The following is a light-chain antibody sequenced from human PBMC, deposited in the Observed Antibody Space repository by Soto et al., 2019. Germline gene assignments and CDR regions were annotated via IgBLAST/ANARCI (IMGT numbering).Light chain of an antibody. CDR1: QSVTTF. Sequence: DIQMTQSPSSLSASVGDRVTITCRTSQSVTTFLNWYQQKPGEAPKLLIYSASTVQNGVPSIFTVNRYGADFEITISSLQPAHFATYYCQQSYNSPQTFGQAT. J-gene: IGKJ1*01. CDR2: SAS. V-gene: IGKV1-39*01. CDR3: QQSYNSPQT.